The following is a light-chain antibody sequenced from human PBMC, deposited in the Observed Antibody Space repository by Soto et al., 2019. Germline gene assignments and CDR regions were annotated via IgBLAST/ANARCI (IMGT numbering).Light chain of an antibody. CDR1: KLGDKY. J-gene: IGLJ1*01. V-gene: IGLV3-1*01. Sequence: SYERTQPPSVYVSPGQTARITCSGDKLGDKYACWYQQKPGQSPVLVIYQDSKRPSGIPERFSGSNSGNTATLTISGTQAMDEADYYWQAWDSSTANVFGTGTKLTVL. CDR2: QDS. CDR3: QAWDSSTANV.